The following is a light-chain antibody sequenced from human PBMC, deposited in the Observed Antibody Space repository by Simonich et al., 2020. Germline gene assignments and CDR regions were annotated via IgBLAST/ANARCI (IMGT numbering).Light chain of an antibody. J-gene: IGKJ5*01. CDR3: QQRSNWPPIT. CDR2: DAS. V-gene: IGKV3-11*01. CDR1: QSVSSY. Sequence: EIVFTQSPATLSLSPGERATLSGRANQSVSSYLAWYQQKPGQAPMLLIYDASNRATGIPARFSGSGSGTDFTLTISSLEPEDFAVYYCQQRSNWPPITFGQGTRLEIK.